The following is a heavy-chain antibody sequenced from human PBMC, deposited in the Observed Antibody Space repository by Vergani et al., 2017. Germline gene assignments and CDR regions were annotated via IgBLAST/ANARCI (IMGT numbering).Heavy chain of an antibody. CDR2: IWYDGSNK. Sequence: QVQLVESGGGVVQPGRSLRLSCAASGFTFSSYGMHWVRQAPGKGLEWVAVIWYDGSNKYYADSVTGRFTISRDNSKNTLYLQMNSLRAEDTALYYCAKDLDGDDVSQFDYWGQGTLVTVSS. CDR1: GFTFSSYG. CDR3: AKDLDGDDVSQFDY. V-gene: IGHV3-33*06. J-gene: IGHJ4*02. D-gene: IGHD4-17*01.